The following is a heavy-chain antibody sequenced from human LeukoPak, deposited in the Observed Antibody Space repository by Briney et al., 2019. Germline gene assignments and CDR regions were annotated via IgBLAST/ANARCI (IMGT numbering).Heavy chain of an antibody. Sequence: ASVKVSCKASGYTFTRYYLHWVRQAPGQGLEWMGIINPSGGSTRYAQKFQGRVTMTRDTSTSTVYMELKSLRSEDTAVYYCAREQSINWAYCFDYWGQGALVTVSA. V-gene: IGHV1-46*01. CDR1: GYTFTRYY. CDR2: INPSGGST. D-gene: IGHD2-21*01. CDR3: AREQSINWAYCFDY. J-gene: IGHJ4*02.